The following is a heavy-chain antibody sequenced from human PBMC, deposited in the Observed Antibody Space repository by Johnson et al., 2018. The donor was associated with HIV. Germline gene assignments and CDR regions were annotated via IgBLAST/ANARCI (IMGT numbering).Heavy chain of an antibody. CDR1: GFTISSKY. CDR2: IYIGGST. Sequence: VQLVESGGGLVQPGGSLRLSCAASGFTISSKYFNWVRQAPGKGLEWVSVIYIGGSTYYADSVKGRFTISRDNSKNTLYLQMNRLGPEDTARYYCARGRGWWLQLGGAFDIWGQGTMVTVSS. V-gene: IGHV3-66*01. D-gene: IGHD5-24*01. J-gene: IGHJ3*02. CDR3: ARGRGWWLQLGGAFDI.